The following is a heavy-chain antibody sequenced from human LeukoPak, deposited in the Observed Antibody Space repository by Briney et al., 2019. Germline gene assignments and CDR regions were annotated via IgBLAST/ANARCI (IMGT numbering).Heavy chain of an antibody. Sequence: GASLRLSCAASGFTFSDYYMSWIRQAPGKGLEWVSYISSGSDTTYYADSVTGRFTISRDNAKNSLYLQMNSLRAEDTAIYYCATYDYGADYFDYWGQGTLVTVST. D-gene: IGHD4/OR15-4a*01. CDR3: ATYDYGADYFDY. CDR2: ISSGSDTT. CDR1: GFTFSDYY. V-gene: IGHV3-11*01. J-gene: IGHJ4*02.